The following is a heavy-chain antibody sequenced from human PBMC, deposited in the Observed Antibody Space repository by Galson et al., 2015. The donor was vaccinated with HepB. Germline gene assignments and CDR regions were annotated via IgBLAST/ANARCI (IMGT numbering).Heavy chain of an antibody. J-gene: IGHJ4*02. CDR1: GFNFRSYS. Sequence: SLRLSCAASGFNFRSYSMNWVRQAPGKGLEWISYINGNSDAIHYADSVRDRFTISRDNVKNSLYLEMSGLRVDDTAVYYCARDKSGAYCKDDWGQGTLVTVFS. CDR2: INGNSDAI. CDR3: ARDKSGAYCKDD. D-gene: IGHD1-26*01. V-gene: IGHV3-48*04.